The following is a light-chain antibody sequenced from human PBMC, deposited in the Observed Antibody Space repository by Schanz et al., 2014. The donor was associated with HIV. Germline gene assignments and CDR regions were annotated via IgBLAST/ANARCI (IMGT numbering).Light chain of an antibody. J-gene: IGLJ3*02. CDR3: GSFTTSSTWV. V-gene: IGLV2-14*03. Sequence: QSALTQPASVSGSPGQSITISCTGTDTDIGGYDYVSWYQQHPGKAPKLIIYDVTDRPSGVSFRFSGSKSGNTASLTISGLQSEDEAFYYCGSFTTSSTWVFGGGTKLTVL. CDR1: DTDIGGYDY. CDR2: DVT.